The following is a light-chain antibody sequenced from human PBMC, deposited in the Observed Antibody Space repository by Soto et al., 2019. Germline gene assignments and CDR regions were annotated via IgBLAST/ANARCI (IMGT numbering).Light chain of an antibody. V-gene: IGLV2-14*01. CDR2: DVS. CDR1: SGDIGDYNY. CDR3: CSYTRSGTLI. J-gene: IGLJ1*01. Sequence: QSALTQPASGSGSPGRSITISCVGTSGDIGDYNYVSWYQQHPGKVPKVIIYDVSNRPSGVSYRFSGTKSGNTASLTVSGLQAEDEADYYCCSYTRSGTLIFGTGTKVTV.